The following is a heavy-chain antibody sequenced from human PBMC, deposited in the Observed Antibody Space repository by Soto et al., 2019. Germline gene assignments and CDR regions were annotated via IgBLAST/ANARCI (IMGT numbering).Heavy chain of an antibody. J-gene: IGHJ6*02. CDR1: GASISSGSYY. V-gene: IGHV4-39*01. Sequence: SETLSLTCTVSGASISSGSYYWGWIRQPPGKGLEWIGSIYYSGSTYYNPSLKSRVTISVDTSKNQFSLKLSSVTAADTAVYYCASHYYDSSGYYEGYGMDVWGQGTTVT. CDR3: ASHYYDSSGYYEGYGMDV. D-gene: IGHD3-22*01. CDR2: IYYSGST.